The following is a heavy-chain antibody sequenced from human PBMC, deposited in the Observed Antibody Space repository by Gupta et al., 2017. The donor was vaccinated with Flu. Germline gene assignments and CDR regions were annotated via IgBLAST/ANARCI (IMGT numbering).Heavy chain of an antibody. Sequence: WSWIRQPPGKGLEWIGYIYYSGNTNYNPSLKSRVTISLDTSKNQVSLKLNSVTAADKAVYYCARVRVGLCSSNTCFNWFDPWGQGTLVPVSS. D-gene: IGHD2-2*01. CDR2: IYYSGNT. V-gene: IGHV4-59*01. CDR3: ARVRVGLCSSNTCFNWFDP. J-gene: IGHJ5*02.